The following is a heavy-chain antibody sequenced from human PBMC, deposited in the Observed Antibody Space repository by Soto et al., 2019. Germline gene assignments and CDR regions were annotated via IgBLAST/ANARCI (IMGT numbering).Heavy chain of an antibody. CDR1: GFTFSSYW. CDR3: VRDDVGVGIDY. V-gene: IGHV3-74*03. D-gene: IGHD1-26*01. CDR2: IDSDGIST. Sequence: EVQRVESGGGLVQPGGSLRLSCAASGFTFSSYWMHWVRQVPGKGLVWVSHIDSDGISTTYADSVKGRFTISRDNAKNTVYLQMNSLRAEDTAVYYCVRDDVGVGIDYWGLGTLVTVSS. J-gene: IGHJ4*02.